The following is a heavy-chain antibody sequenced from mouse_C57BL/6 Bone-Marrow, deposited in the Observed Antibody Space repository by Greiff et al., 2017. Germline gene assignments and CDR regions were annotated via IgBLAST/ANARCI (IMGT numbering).Heavy chain of an antibody. J-gene: IGHJ2*01. Sequence: QVQLQQSGAELARPGASVKLSCKASGYTFTSYGISWVKQRTGQGLEWIGEIYPRSGNTYYNAKFKGKATLTADKSSSTAYMELRSLTSEDSAVYFCASPSMITTRKVYDFDYWGQGTTRTVSS. CDR3: ASPSMITTRKVYDFDY. CDR1: GYTFTSYG. V-gene: IGHV1-81*01. CDR2: IYPRSGNT. D-gene: IGHD2-4*01.